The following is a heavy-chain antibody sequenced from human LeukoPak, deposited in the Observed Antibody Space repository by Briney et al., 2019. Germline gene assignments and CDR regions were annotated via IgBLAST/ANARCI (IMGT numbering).Heavy chain of an antibody. CDR3: ARHFAYSSSSYFDY. D-gene: IGHD6-6*01. CDR1: GDSISSYY. CDR2: IYYSGST. V-gene: IGHV4-59*01. Sequence: NPSETLSLTCTVSGDSISSYYWSWIRQPPGKGLEWIGYIYYSGSTKYNPSLKSRVTISVDTSKNQFSLKLNSVTAADTAVYYCARHFAYSSSSYFDYWGQGSLVTVSS. J-gene: IGHJ4*02.